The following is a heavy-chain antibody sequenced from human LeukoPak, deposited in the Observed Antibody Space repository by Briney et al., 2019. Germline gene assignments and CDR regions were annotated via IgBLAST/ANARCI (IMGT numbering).Heavy chain of an antibody. Sequence: ASVKVSCKASGYTFTGYYMHWVRQAPGQGLEWMGRINPNSGGTNYAQKFQGRVTMTRDTSISTAYMELSRLRSDDTAVYYCARLRSGSYPFDYWGQGTLVIVSS. V-gene: IGHV1-2*06. CDR2: INPNSGGT. CDR1: GYTFTGYY. CDR3: ARLRSGSYPFDY. J-gene: IGHJ4*02. D-gene: IGHD1-26*01.